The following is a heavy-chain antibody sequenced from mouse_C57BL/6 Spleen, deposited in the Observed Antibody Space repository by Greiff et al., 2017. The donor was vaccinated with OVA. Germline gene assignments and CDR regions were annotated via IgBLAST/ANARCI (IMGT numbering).Heavy chain of an antibody. D-gene: IGHD1-1*01. CDR2: IGPGSGST. Sequence: QVQLQQSGAELVKPGASVKISCKASGYTFTDYYINWVKQRPGQGLEWIGKIGPGSGSTYYNEKFKGKATLTADKSSSTAYMQLSSLTSEDSAVYFCARRTTVVATKDYAMDYWGQGTSVTVSS. CDR3: ARRTTVVATKDYAMDY. CDR1: GYTFTDYY. V-gene: IGHV1-77*01. J-gene: IGHJ4*01.